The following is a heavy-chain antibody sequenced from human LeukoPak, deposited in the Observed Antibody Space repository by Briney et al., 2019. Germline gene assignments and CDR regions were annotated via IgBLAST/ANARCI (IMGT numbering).Heavy chain of an antibody. D-gene: IGHD1-26*01. Sequence: GGSQRLLCAPSGFIFSLYSMHWVRQAPGGGREYVSAINSNGGGTYYANSVKGRFSISRDNSKNTLYLQMGSLRAEDMAVYYCACSGSDYFHYWGQGTLITVSS. J-gene: IGHJ4*02. V-gene: IGHV3-64*01. CDR2: INSNGGGT. CDR1: GFIFSLYS. CDR3: ACSGSDYFHY.